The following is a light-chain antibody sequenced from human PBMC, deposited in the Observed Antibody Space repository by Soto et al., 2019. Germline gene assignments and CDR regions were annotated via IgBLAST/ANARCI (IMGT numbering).Light chain of an antibody. V-gene: IGKV1-27*01. CDR1: QDISTY. CDR2: AAY. J-gene: IGKJ4*01. Sequence: DIQMTQAPSSLSASVGDRVTITCRARQDISTYLAWYQQKPGKVPKLLISAAYTLQSGVPPRFSGSGSGTDFTLTISSLQPEDVATCYCQKYDNAPLTFGGGTKVEIK. CDR3: QKYDNAPLT.